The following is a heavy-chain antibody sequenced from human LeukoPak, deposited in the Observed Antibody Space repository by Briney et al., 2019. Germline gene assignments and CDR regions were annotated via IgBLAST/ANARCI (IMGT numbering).Heavy chain of an antibody. CDR3: AKERDYGPADY. V-gene: IGHV3-23*01. CDR1: GFIFNKHA. J-gene: IGHJ4*02. CDR2: LSGSGSST. D-gene: IGHD4/OR15-4a*01. Sequence: GGSLRLSCVASGFIFNKHAMSWVRQAPGRGLEWVSGLSGSGSSTDYADSVKGRFTVSRDNSKNTLFLQMNSLRAEDTAIYYCAKERDYGPADYWGQGTLVTVSS.